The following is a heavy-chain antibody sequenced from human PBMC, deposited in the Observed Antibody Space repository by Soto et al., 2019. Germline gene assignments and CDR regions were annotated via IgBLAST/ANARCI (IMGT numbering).Heavy chain of an antibody. CDR3: ARDVSNSVDY. CDR2: IGSNGRST. V-gene: IGHV3-74*01. CDR1: GFTFSSYW. J-gene: IGHJ4*02. Sequence: EVQLVESGGGLVQPGGSLRLSCAASGFTFSSYWMHWVRQVPGKGLVWVSRIGSNGRSTNYADSVKGRFTISRDNAKNTLFLKMNSLRAEDTAVYYCARDVSNSVDYWGQGTLVTVSS. D-gene: IGHD4-4*01.